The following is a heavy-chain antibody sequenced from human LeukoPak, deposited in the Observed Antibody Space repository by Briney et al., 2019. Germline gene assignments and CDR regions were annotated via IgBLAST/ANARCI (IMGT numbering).Heavy chain of an antibody. D-gene: IGHD2-2*02. CDR2: INPNTGGT. J-gene: IGHJ4*02. CDR3: ARGDCSSTSCYTEDY. V-gene: IGHV1-2*02. CDR1: GYTFTGYY. Sequence: ASVKVSCKASGYTFTGYYMHWVRQAPGQGLEWMGYINPNTGGTNYAQKFQGRVTMTRDTSISTAYMELSRLRSDDTALYYCARGDCSSTSCYTEDYWGQGTLVTVSS.